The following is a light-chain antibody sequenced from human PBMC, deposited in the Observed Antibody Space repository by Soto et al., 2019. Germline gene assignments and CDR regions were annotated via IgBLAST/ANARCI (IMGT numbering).Light chain of an antibody. CDR2: GAS. J-gene: IGKJ4*01. CDR3: QQYSIWPLT. CDR1: QTVYNN. V-gene: IGKV3-15*01. Sequence: EIVMTQSPATLSVSPGERATLSCRASQTVYNNLAWYQQKPGQPPRLLIYGASARATGIPARFSGSGSGTEFTLTISSLQSEDFAVYYCQQYSIWPLTFGGGTKVEIK.